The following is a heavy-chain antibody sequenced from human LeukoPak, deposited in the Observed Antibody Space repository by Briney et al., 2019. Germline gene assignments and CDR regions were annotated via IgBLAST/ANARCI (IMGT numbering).Heavy chain of an antibody. CDR1: GGSFSGYY. CDR2: INHSGST. J-gene: IGHJ4*02. D-gene: IGHD1-7*01. Sequence: PSETLSLTCAVYGGSFSGYYWSWIRQPPGKGLEWIGEINHSGSTNYNPSLKSRVTISVDTSKNQFSLNLNSVTAADTAVYYCATSGRTNYWGQGILVTVSS. V-gene: IGHV4-34*01. CDR3: ATSGRTNY.